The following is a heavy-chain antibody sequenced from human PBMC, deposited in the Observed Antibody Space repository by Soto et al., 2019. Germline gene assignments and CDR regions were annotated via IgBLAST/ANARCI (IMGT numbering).Heavy chain of an antibody. CDR1: GGIFSNYV. CDR2: IIPIFGTG. CDR3: ARRYYNSSGYFDY. V-gene: IGHV1-69*01. J-gene: IGHJ4*02. Sequence: QVQLVQSGAEVKKPGSSVKVACKASGGIFSNYVLNWVRQAPGQGLEWMEGIIPIFGTGNYAQKFQGRVTITADESTTTASMELRGLRSEDTAVYYCARRYYNSSGYFDYWGQGTLVTVSS. D-gene: IGHD3-22*01.